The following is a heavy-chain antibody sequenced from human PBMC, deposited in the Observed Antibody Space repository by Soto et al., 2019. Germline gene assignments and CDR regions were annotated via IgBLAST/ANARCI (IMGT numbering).Heavy chain of an antibody. V-gene: IGHV3-21*01. CDR3: ARDTMRASAAASLDY. J-gene: IGHJ4*02. Sequence: GGSLRLSCAASGFTFSSYSMNWVRQAPGKGLEWVSSISSSSSYIYYADSVKGRFTISRDNAKNSLYLQMNSLRAEDTAVYYCARDTMRASAAASLDYWGQGTQVTVSS. D-gene: IGHD6-13*01. CDR1: GFTFSSYS. CDR2: ISSSSSYI.